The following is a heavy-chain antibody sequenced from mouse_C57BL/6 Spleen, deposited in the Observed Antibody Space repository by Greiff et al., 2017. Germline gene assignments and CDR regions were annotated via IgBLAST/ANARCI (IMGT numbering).Heavy chain of an antibody. V-gene: IGHV1-50*01. CDR1: GYTFTSYW. CDR2: IDPSDSYT. D-gene: IGHD2-4*01. J-gene: IGHJ3*01. Sequence: VQLQQPGAELVKPGASVKLSCKASGYTFTSYWMPWVKQRPGQGLEWIGEIDPSDSYTNYNQKFKGKATLTVDTSSSTAYMQLSSLTSEDSAVYYCARNDYAWFAYWGQGTLVTVSA. CDR3: ARNDYAWFAY.